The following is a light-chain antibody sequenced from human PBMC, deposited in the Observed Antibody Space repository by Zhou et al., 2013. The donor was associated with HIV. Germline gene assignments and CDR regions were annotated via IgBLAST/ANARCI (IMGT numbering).Light chain of an antibody. J-gene: IGKJ1*01. CDR3: QQYGVSPWT. CDR1: QSVSNNF. V-gene: IGKV3-20*01. Sequence: ETVLTQSPGTLSLSPGERATLSCRASQSVSNNFLAWYQQKPGQAPRLLIYGASSRATGIPDRFSGSGSGTDFTLTVSRLEPEDFAVYYCQQYGVSPWTFGQGTKVE. CDR2: GAS.